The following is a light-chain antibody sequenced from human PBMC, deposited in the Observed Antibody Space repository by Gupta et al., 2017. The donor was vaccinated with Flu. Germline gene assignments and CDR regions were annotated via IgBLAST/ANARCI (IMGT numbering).Light chain of an antibody. J-gene: IGLJ2*01. CDR3: QALDSTSVV. CDR1: KLGDEF. CDR2: QDN. V-gene: IGLV3-1*01. Sequence: SYELPPPPSVSVSPGQTASITCSGDKLGDEFASWYQQKPGQSPVLVIHQDNKRPSGIPERFSGSNSGNTATLTISGTQAMDEADYYCQALDSTSVVFGGGTKLIVL.